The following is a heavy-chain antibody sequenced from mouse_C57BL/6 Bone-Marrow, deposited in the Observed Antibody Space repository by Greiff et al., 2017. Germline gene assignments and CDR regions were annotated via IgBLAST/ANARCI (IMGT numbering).Heavy chain of an antibody. Sequence: EVQRVESGGGLVKPGGSLKLSCAASGFTFSSYAMSWVRQTPEKRLEWVATISDGGSYTYYPDNVKGRFTISRDNAKNNLYLQMSHLKSEDTAMYYCARDRDDYLFAYWGQGTLVTVPA. J-gene: IGHJ3*01. D-gene: IGHD2-4*01. CDR1: GFTFSSYA. CDR3: ARDRDDYLFAY. V-gene: IGHV5-4*01. CDR2: ISDGGSYT.